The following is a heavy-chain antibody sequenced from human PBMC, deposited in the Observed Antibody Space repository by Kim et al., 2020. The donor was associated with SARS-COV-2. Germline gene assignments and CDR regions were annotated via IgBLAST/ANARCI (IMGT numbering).Heavy chain of an antibody. CDR3: TTDPSSSWTGGY. Sequence: GYASPVKGRFTISRDDSKNTLYLQMNSLKTEDTAVYYCTTDPSSSWTGGYWGQGTLVTVSS. V-gene: IGHV3-15*01. D-gene: IGHD6-13*01. J-gene: IGHJ4*02.